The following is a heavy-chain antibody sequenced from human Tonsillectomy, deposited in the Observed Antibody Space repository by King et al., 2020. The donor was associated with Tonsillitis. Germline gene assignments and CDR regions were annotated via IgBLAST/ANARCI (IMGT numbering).Heavy chain of an antibody. CDR3: ASTPPDCTSTSCYSVFDF. Sequence: VQLVESGGGVVQPGRSLRLSCAASGFTFSSYAMHWVRQAPGKGLEWVAVISYDGSNKYYADSVKGRFTVSRDNSKNTLYLQMNSLRAEDTAVYYCASTPPDCTSTSCYSVFDFWGLGTLVTVSS. J-gene: IGHJ4*02. V-gene: IGHV3-30*04. CDR2: ISYDGSNK. CDR1: GFTFSSYA. D-gene: IGHD2-2*01.